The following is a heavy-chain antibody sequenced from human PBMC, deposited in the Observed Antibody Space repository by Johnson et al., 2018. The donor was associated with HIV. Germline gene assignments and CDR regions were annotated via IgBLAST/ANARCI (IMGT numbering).Heavy chain of an antibody. J-gene: IGHJ3*02. V-gene: IGHV3-30*04. Sequence: QVQLVESGGGVVQPGRSLRLSCAASGFTFSSYVMHSVRQASGKGLEWVAIISYDGRNKYYADSVKGRFTISRDNSKNTLYMQMNSLRGEDTAMYYCAKEGTTMEVDIWGQGTMVTVSS. D-gene: IGHD5-18*01. CDR3: AKEGTTMEVDI. CDR2: ISYDGRNK. CDR1: GFTFSSYV.